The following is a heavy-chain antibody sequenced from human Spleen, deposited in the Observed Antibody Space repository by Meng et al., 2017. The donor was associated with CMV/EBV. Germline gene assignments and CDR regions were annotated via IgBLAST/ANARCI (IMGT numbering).Heavy chain of an antibody. D-gene: IGHD3-16*02. CDR2: INPNSGST. CDR3: ARELSNSDAFDI. CDR1: GYTFTGYY. Sequence: CKASGYTFTGYYVHGVRQPPGQGLEWVRRINPNSGSTNYAQKFQDRVTMTRDTSISTALMELSRMRSDDTAVYYCARELSNSDAFDIWGQGTMVTVSS. V-gene: IGHV1-2*06. J-gene: IGHJ3*02.